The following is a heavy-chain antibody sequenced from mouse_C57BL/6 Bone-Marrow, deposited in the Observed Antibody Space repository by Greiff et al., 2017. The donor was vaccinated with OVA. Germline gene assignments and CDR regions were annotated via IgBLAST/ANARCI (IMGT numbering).Heavy chain of an antibody. J-gene: IGHJ4*01. CDR1: GYSITSGYY. CDR3: AGGNPYYAMDY. V-gene: IGHV3-6*01. CDR2: ISYDGSN. D-gene: IGHD2-1*01. Sequence: EVHLVESGPGLVKPSQSLSLTCSVTGYSITSGYYWNWIRQLPGNKLEWMGYISYDGSNNYNPSLKNRISITRDTSKNQFFLKLNSVTTEDTATYYCAGGNPYYAMDYWGQGTSVTVSS.